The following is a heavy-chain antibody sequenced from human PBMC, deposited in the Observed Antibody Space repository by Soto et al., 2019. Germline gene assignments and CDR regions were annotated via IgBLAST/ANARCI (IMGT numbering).Heavy chain of an antibody. CDR2: INTFNGNT. CDR3: ARAMAPDNSDY. V-gene: IGHV1-18*01. J-gene: IGHJ4*02. CDR1: GYSFTSYG. Sequence: QVQLVQSGPEVKKPGASVKVSCKASGYSFTSYGVTWVRQAPGQGLEWMGWINTFNGNTNYAQNLQGRVSRTTDTSTSNVYMNLRSLRSDDTAVYYCARAMAPDNSDYWGQGTRVTVSS.